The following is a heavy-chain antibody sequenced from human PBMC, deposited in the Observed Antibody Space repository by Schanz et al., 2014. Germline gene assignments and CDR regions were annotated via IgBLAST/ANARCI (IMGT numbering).Heavy chain of an antibody. CDR3: AKYRGYYRVSGSYRELEY. D-gene: IGHD3-10*01. CDR2: ISGSGGST. Sequence: EVQLVESGGGLVQPGGSLRLSCTASGFNSDDYAMHWVRQAPGKGLEWVSLISGSGGSTYYADSVKGRFTISRDNSKNTLYLQMNSLRPEDTAVYYCAKYRGYYRVSGSYRELEYWGQGTLXTVSS. CDR1: GFNSDDYA. J-gene: IGHJ4*02. V-gene: IGHV3-23*04.